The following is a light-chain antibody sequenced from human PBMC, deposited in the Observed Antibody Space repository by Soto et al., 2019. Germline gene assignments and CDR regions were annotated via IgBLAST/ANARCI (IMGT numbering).Light chain of an antibody. V-gene: IGKV1-5*03. J-gene: IGKJ3*01. CDR3: QQAYGFAFT. Sequence: DIQMTQSPSTLSASVGDRVTITCRASQSISSWLAWYQQKPGKAPKLLIYKASSLESGVPSRFSGSGSGTEFTLTISSLQPDDFATYFCQQAYGFAFTFGPGTKLEIE. CDR1: QSISSW. CDR2: KAS.